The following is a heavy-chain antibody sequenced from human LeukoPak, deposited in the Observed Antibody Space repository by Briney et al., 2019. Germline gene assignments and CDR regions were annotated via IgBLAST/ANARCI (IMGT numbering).Heavy chain of an antibody. CDR1: GFTFSSYS. V-gene: IGHV3-48*01. J-gene: IGHJ4*02. Sequence: PGGSLRLSCAASGFTFSSYSMNWVRQAPGKGLEWVSYISRSSSTIYYADSVKGRFTISRDNAKNSLYLQMNSLRAEDTAVYYCASNTHYYGSGSYYLDFFDYWGQGTLVTVSS. CDR2: ISRSSSTI. CDR3: ASNTHYYGSGSYYLDFFDY. D-gene: IGHD3-10*01.